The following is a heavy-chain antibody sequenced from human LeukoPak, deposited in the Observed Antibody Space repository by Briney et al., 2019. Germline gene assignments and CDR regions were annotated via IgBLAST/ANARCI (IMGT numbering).Heavy chain of an antibody. CDR2: IYTSGST. CDR1: GGSISSYY. CDR3: ARDPSTGGPLGDAFDI. V-gene: IGHV4-4*07. J-gene: IGHJ3*02. Sequence: SETLSLTCTVSGGSISSYYWSWIRQPAGKGLEWIGRIYTSGSTNYNPSLKSRVTMSVDTSKNQFSLKLSSVTAADTTVYYCARDPSTGGPLGDAFDIWGQGTMVTVSS. D-gene: IGHD2-15*01.